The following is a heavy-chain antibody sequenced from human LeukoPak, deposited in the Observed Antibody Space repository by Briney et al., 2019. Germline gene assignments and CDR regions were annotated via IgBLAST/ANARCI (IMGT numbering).Heavy chain of an antibody. CDR2: INPNSGGT. CDR3: ARVSAWGWYYYYYMDV. CDR1: GYTFTGYY. J-gene: IGHJ6*03. V-gene: IGHV1-2*02. D-gene: IGHD7-27*01. Sequence: ASVKVSCKASGYTFTGYYMHWVRQAPGQGLEWMGWINPNSGGTNYAQKFQGRVTMTRDTSISTAYMELSRLRSDDTAVYYCARVSAWGWYYYYYMDVWGKGTTVTVSS.